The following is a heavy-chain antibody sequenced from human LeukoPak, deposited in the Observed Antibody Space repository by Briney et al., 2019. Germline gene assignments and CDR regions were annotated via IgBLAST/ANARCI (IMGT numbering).Heavy chain of an antibody. CDR1: GGSISSYY. Sequence: SETLSLTCTVSGGSISSYYWSWIRQSPGKGREWIGYIYYSGTTNYNPSLKSRVIISVDTSKNQFSLKLSPVIAADTAVYYCARVGVDYSGNIIKYYFDYWGQGTLVTVSS. CDR3: ARVGVDYSGNIIKYYFDY. J-gene: IGHJ4*02. V-gene: IGHV4-59*01. CDR2: IYYSGTT. D-gene: IGHD4-23*01.